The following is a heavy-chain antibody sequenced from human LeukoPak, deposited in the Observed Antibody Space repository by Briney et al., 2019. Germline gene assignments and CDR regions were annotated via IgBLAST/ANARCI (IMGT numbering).Heavy chain of an antibody. Sequence: SETLSLTCTVSGGSISSGGYYWNWIRQPPGKGLEWIGYIYHSGSTYYNPSLKSRVTISVDRSKNQFSLKLSSVTAADTAVYYCARVGLATIGRWFDPWGQGTLVTVSS. CDR2: IYHSGST. J-gene: IGHJ5*02. CDR3: ARVGLATIGRWFDP. CDR1: GGSISSGGYY. D-gene: IGHD5-24*01. V-gene: IGHV4-30-2*01.